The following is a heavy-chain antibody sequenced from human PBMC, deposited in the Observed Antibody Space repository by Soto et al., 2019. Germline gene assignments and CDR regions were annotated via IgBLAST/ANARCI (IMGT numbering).Heavy chain of an antibody. Sequence: PETLSLTXAVYGGSLSGIYWGWIRQPPGKGLEWIGETHHSGSTAYNPSLKSRFTISVDTSRNQFSLKLNSVTAADTAVYYCARTTAAIHLNYWSQGTLVTVSS. CDR1: GGSLSGIY. V-gene: IGHV4-34*01. D-gene: IGHD2-21*02. CDR3: ARTTAAIHLNY. J-gene: IGHJ4*02. CDR2: THHSGST.